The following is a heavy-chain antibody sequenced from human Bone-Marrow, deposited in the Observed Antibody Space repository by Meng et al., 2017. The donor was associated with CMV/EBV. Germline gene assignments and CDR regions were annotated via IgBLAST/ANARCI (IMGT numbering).Heavy chain of an antibody. J-gene: IGHJ4*02. CDR1: GFTFDDSG. CDR2: INWNGGNT. CDR3: ATGHGDGYNARFDY. V-gene: IGHV3-20*04. Sequence: GESLKISCAASGFTFDDSGMSWVRQAPGKGLEWVAGINWNGGNTGYADSVKGRFTISRDNAKNSLYLQMNSLRAEDTAFYYCATGHGDGYNARFDYWGQGALVTVS. D-gene: IGHD5-24*01.